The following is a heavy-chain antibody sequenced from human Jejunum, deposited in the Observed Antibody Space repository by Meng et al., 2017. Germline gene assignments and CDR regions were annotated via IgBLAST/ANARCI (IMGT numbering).Heavy chain of an antibody. CDR1: RYSISSGYY. Sequence: SETLSLTCGVSRYSISSGYYWGWIRQPPGKGLEWIVSVHNSGNINYNPSFKSRVTISVDTSKNQFSLTLSSVTAADTAVYYCARSPTLSTVADNFYFDSWSQGSLVTVSS. CDR2: VHNSGNI. CDR3: ARSPTLSTVADNFYFDS. J-gene: IGHJ4*02. V-gene: IGHV4-38-2*01. D-gene: IGHD4-23*01.